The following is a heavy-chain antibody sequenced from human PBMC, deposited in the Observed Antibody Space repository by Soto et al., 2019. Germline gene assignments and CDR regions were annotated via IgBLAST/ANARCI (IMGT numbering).Heavy chain of an antibody. CDR1: GFTFSSYS. CDR2: ISSSSSYI. CDR3: ARDLTAPPYYYGSGSYSRPTSG. V-gene: IGHV3-21*01. J-gene: IGHJ4*02. Sequence: GSLRLSCAASGFTFSSYSMNWVRQAPGKGLEWVSSISSSSSYIYYADSVKGRFTISRDNAKNSLYLQMNSLRAEDTAVYYCARDLTAPPYYYGSGSYSRPTSGWGQGTLVTVSS. D-gene: IGHD3-10*01.